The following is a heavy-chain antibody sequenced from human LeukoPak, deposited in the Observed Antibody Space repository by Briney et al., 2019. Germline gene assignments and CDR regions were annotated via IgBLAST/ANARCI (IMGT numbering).Heavy chain of an antibody. CDR2: MKYDGSEK. D-gene: IGHD6-13*01. Sequence: GGFLRLSCAASGFTFSSYWMSWVRQAPGKGLEWVANMKYDGSEKYYVDSVKGRFTISRDNAKSSLYLQMNSLRAEDTAVYYCARDIEAAGLFLDYWGQGTLVTVSS. V-gene: IGHV3-7*01. J-gene: IGHJ4*02. CDR3: ARDIEAAGLFLDY. CDR1: GFTFSSYW.